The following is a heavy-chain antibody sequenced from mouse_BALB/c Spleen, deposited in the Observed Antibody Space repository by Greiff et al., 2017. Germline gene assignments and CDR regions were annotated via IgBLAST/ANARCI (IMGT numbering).Heavy chain of an antibody. J-gene: IGHJ1*01. D-gene: IGHD1-2*01. V-gene: IGHV1-37*01. CDR3: GRGTTATYWYFDV. CDR1: GYSFTGYF. CDR2: INPYNGDT. Sequence: EVHLVESGPELVKPGASVKISCKASGYSFTGYFMNWVKQSHGKSLEWIGRINPYNGDTFYNQKFKGKATLTVDKSSSTAHMELLSLTSEDSAVYYCGRGTTATYWYFDVWGAGTTVTVSS.